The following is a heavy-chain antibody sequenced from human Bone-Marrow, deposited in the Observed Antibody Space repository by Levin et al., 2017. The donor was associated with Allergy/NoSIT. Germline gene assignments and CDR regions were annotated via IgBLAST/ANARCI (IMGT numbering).Heavy chain of an antibody. V-gene: IGHV3-48*02. Sequence: GESLKISCAASGFTFSSYSMNWVRQAPGKGLEWVSYISSSSSTIYYADSVKGRFTISRDNAKNSLYLQMNSLRDEDTAVYYCARESGYSSSWYSNYYYYGMDVWGQGTTVTVSS. CDR2: ISSSSSTI. CDR1: GFTFSSYS. CDR3: ARESGYSSSWYSNYYYYGMDV. J-gene: IGHJ6*02. D-gene: IGHD6-13*01.